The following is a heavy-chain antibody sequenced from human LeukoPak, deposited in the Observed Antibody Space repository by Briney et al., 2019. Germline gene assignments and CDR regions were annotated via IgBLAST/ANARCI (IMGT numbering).Heavy chain of an antibody. CDR1: GASISSYY. D-gene: IGHD3-3*01. CDR2: IYYSGST. CDR3: ARVGILRFPSNWFDP. J-gene: IGHJ5*02. Sequence: PSETLSLTCTASGASISSYYWSWIRQPPGKGLEWIGYIYYSGSTRYNPSLKSRVTISVDTSKNQFSLKLSSVTAADTAVYYCARVGILRFPSNWFDPWGQGTLVTVSS. V-gene: IGHV4-59*01.